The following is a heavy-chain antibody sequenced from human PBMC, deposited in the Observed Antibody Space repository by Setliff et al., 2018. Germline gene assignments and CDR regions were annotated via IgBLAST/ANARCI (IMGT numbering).Heavy chain of an antibody. Sequence: GGSLRLSCAASGFTFSSYEMNWVRQAPGKGLEWVSYISSSGSTIYYADSVKGRFTISRDNAKNSLYLQMSSLRAEDTAVYYCARDFRSHFFDYWGQGTLVTVSS. V-gene: IGHV3-48*03. CDR1: GFTFSSYE. CDR3: ARDFRSHFFDY. J-gene: IGHJ4*02. CDR2: ISSSGSTI. D-gene: IGHD3-3*02.